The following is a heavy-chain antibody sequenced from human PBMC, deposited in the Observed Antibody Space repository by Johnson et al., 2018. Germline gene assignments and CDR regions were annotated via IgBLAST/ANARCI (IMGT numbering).Heavy chain of an antibody. Sequence: VQLVQSGGGLVKPGGSLRLSCATSGFTFSSYSMNWVRQAPGKGLEWVSSISGSSSDIHYADSLKGRFTISRDNAKNSVSLQINSLGVEDTAVYSCARDPWGGAAIWGQGTLVTVSS. V-gene: IGHV3-21*01. CDR2: ISGSSSDI. J-gene: IGHJ4*02. CDR1: GFTFSSYS. CDR3: ARDPWGGAAI. D-gene: IGHD3-16*01.